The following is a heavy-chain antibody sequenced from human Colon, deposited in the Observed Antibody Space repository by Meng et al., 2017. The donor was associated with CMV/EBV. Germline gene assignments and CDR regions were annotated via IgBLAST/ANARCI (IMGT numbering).Heavy chain of an antibody. CDR1: GGSISSSSYY. CDR2: IYYSGST. V-gene: IGHV4-39*07. Sequence: SETLSLTCTVPGGSISSSSYYWGWIRQPPGKGLEWIGSIYYSGSTYYNPSLKSRVTISVDTSKNQFSLKLSSVTAADTGVYYCARDQEVAVAGTFYYWGQGTLVTVSS. J-gene: IGHJ4*02. CDR3: ARDQEVAVAGTFYY. D-gene: IGHD6-19*01.